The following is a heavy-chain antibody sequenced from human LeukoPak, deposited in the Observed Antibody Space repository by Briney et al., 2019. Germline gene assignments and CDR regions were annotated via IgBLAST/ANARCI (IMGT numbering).Heavy chain of an antibody. Sequence: PGGSLRLSCAASGFTFSSYAMSWVRQAPGKGLEVVSAISGSGGSTYYADPAKGRFTTSRENSKNTLYLQLHSLRAEDTAVYYCAKDAVLLWFGELYPSDYGMDVWGQGTTVTVSS. CDR2: ISGSGGST. J-gene: IGHJ6*02. V-gene: IGHV3-23*01. CDR1: GFTFSSYA. CDR3: AKDAVLLWFGELYPSDYGMDV. D-gene: IGHD3-10*01.